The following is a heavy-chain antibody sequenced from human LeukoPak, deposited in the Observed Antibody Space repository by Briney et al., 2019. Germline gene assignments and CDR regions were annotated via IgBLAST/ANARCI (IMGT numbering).Heavy chain of an antibody. CDR3: ARHGRDYVPDNWFDP. CDR2: IYYSGST. V-gene: IGHV4-59*08. Sequence: KPSETLSLTCTVSGGSISSYYWSWIRQPPGKGLEWIGYIYYSGSTNYNPSLKSRVTISVDTSKNQFSLKLSSVTAADTAVYYCARHGRDYVPDNWFDPWGQGTLVTVSS. J-gene: IGHJ5*02. D-gene: IGHD3-16*01. CDR1: GGSISSYY.